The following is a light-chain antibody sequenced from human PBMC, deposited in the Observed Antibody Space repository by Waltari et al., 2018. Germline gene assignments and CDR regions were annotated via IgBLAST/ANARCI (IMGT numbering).Light chain of an antibody. J-gene: IGKJ3*01. CDR1: RRISNY. CDR2: STS. CDR3: QQSYDIPFI. V-gene: IGKV1-39*01. Sequence: DIQMTQSPSPLSASIGDRVTMTCRASRRISNYVNWYQHKLGEVPKLLIYSTSTLNSGVPSRFSGSASETDFTLTISSLQPEDFATYYCQQSYDIPFIFGPGTKVNLK.